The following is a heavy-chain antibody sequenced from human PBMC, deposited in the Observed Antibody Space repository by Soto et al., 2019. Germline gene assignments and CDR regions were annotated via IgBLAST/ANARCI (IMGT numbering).Heavy chain of an antibody. CDR3: ARDAVLASAIDY. V-gene: IGHV4-31*02. D-gene: IGHD1-26*01. J-gene: IGHJ4*02. Sequence: QVQLQESGPGLVKPSQTLSVTCSVSGDSVGRGGHYWTWIRQHPGKGLEWIGSIYWTGSTSYNPSLKSRLTISVDRSKNQFSLKVSSVTAADTAVYYCARDAVLASAIDYWGQGTLITVSS. CDR1: GDSVGRGGHY. CDR2: IYWTGST.